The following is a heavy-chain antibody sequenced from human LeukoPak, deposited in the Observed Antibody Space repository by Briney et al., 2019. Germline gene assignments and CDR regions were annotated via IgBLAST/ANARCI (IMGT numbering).Heavy chain of an antibody. D-gene: IGHD5-12*01. Sequence: PSGTLSLTCTVSGGSISSYYWSWIRQPPGKGLEWIGYIYYSGSTNYNPSLKSRVTISVDTSKNQFSLKLSSVTAADTAVYYCARDEGLEGLDYWGQGTLVTVSS. CDR1: GGSISSYY. CDR2: IYYSGST. CDR3: ARDEGLEGLDY. V-gene: IGHV4-59*01. J-gene: IGHJ4*02.